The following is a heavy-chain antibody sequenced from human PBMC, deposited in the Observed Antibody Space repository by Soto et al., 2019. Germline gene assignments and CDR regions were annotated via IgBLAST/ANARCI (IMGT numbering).Heavy chain of an antibody. Sequence: ETGGGLVQPRGSLRVSCAASGFTFSDRYMDWVRQAPGKGLEWVGRSKNKADRYTTEYAASVKGRFTISRDGSKNSLFLQMNSLKTEDTAVYYCTVWGSGNDFGAAWGQGILVTVSS. CDR2: SKNKADRYTT. J-gene: IGHJ4*02. CDR1: GFTFSDRY. V-gene: IGHV3-72*01. CDR3: TVWGSGNDFGAA. D-gene: IGHD3-10*01.